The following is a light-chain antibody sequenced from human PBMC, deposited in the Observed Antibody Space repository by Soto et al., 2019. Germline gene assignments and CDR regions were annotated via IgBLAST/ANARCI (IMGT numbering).Light chain of an antibody. CDR2: GAS. V-gene: IGKV3-20*01. CDR1: HSVSSSY. J-gene: IGKJ5*01. CDR3: RQYGSSPPIT. Sequence: EIVLTQSPGTLSLSPGERATLSCRASHSVSSSYLAWYQQKPGQAPRLLIYGASSRATGIPDRFSGSGSGTDFTLTISRLEPEDFAVYYCRQYGSSPPITSGQGTRLEIK.